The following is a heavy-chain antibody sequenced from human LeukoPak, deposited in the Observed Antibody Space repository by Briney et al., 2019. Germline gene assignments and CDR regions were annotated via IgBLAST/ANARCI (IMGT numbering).Heavy chain of an antibody. J-gene: IGHJ6*02. D-gene: IGHD2-15*01. CDR1: GYTFTSYG. V-gene: IGHV1-18*01. CDR2: ISAYNGNT. Sequence: ASVKVSCKASGYTFTSYGISWVRQAPGQGLEWMGWISAYNGNTNYAQKLQGRVTMTADTSTSTAYMEVSGLRSEDTAVYYCARGWDQLGYCSGDSCHSMDVWGQGTTVTVSS. CDR3: ARGWDQLGYCSGDSCHSMDV.